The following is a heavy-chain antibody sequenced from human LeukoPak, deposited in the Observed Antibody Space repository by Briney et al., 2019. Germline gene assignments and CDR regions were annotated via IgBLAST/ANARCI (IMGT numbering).Heavy chain of an antibody. D-gene: IGHD6-19*01. CDR2: ISTSASYK. CDR3: VPGGLAVSGIDY. CDR1: GFTFSSYN. J-gene: IGHJ4*02. Sequence: GGSLRFSCAASGFTFSSYNMNWVRQAPGTGLEWVSSISTSASYKFYADSVKGRFTISRDNAKNSLYLQLNSLRTEDTAVYYCVPGGLAVSGIDYWGQGALVTVSS. V-gene: IGHV3-21*06.